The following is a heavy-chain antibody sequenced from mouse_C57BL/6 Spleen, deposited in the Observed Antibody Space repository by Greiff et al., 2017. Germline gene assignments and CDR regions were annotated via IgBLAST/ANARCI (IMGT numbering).Heavy chain of an antibody. Sequence: QVQLQQPGAELVKPGASVKLSCKASGYTFTSYWMHWVKQRPGRGLEWIGRIDPTSGGTKSNEKFKSKATLTVDTPSSTAYMQHSRLTSRNSAVYYGASSGNHWYFDVWGTGTTVTVSS. CDR2: IDPTSGGT. CDR3: ASSGNHWYFDV. J-gene: IGHJ1*03. CDR1: GYTFTSYW. V-gene: IGHV1-72*01. D-gene: IGHD2-1*01.